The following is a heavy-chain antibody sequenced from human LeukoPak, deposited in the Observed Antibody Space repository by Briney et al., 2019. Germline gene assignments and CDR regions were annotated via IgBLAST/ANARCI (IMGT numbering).Heavy chain of an antibody. CDR2: IRTDGSNT. CDR3: ARGGVYSTSAVDY. D-gene: IGHD6-6*01. CDR1: GFTLSNYW. J-gene: IGHJ4*02. Sequence: GGSLRLSCAASGFTLSNYWMHWVRQAPGKGLVWVSRIRTDGSNTYYADSVKGRFTISRDNAKNTLYLQMNSLRVEDTAVYYCARGGVYSTSAVDYWGQGTLVTVSS. V-gene: IGHV3-74*01.